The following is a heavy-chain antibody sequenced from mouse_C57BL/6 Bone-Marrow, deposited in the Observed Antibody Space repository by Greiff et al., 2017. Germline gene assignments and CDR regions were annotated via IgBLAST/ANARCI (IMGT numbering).Heavy chain of an antibody. CDR3: AREDLGYFDV. Sequence: QVQLQQSGAELARPGASVKLSCKASGYTFTSYGISWVKQSTGQGLEWIGEIYPRSGNTYYNEKFKGKATLTADKSSSTAYMELRSLTSEDSAVYFCAREDLGYFDVWGTGTTVTVSS. CDR2: IYPRSGNT. V-gene: IGHV1-81*01. CDR1: GYTFTSYG. J-gene: IGHJ1*03.